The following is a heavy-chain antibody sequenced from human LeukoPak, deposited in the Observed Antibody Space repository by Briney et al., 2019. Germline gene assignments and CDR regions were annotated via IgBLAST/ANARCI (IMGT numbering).Heavy chain of an antibody. Sequence: SETLSLTCTVSGGSISSYYWGWIRQPPGKGLEWIGSIYHSGSTYYNPSPKSRVTISVDTSKNQFSLKLSSVTAADTAVYYCARVRVGYYDSSGYYYFDYWGQGTLVTVSS. CDR1: GGSISSYY. CDR2: IYHSGST. CDR3: ARVRVGYYDSSGYYYFDY. D-gene: IGHD3-22*01. V-gene: IGHV4-38-2*02. J-gene: IGHJ4*02.